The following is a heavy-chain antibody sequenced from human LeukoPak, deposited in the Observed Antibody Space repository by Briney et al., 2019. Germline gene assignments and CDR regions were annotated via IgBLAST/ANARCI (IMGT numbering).Heavy chain of an antibody. CDR3: ARRVPAASPYYYYYMDV. CDR2: IYTSGST. J-gene: IGHJ6*03. V-gene: IGHV4-4*09. D-gene: IGHD2-2*01. CDR1: GGSISSYY. Sequence: SETLSLTCTVSGGSISSYYWSWIRQPPGKGLEWIGYIYTSGSTNYNPSLKSRVTISVETSKNQFSLKLSSVTAPDTAVYYCARRVPAASPYYYYYMDVWGKGTTVTVSS.